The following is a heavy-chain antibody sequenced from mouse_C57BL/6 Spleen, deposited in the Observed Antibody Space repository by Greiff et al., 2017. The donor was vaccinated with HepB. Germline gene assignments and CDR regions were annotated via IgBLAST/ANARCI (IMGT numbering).Heavy chain of an antibody. J-gene: IGHJ4*01. CDR1: GYTFTSYW. Sequence: VQLQQPGAELVKPGASVKMSCKASGYTFTSYWITWVKQRPGQGLEWIGDIYPGSGSTNYNEKFKSKATLTVDTSSSIAYMQLSSLTSEDSAVYYCARYSYGNYLYYAMDYWGQGTSVTVSS. V-gene: IGHV1-55*01. D-gene: IGHD2-1*01. CDR3: ARYSYGNYLYYAMDY. CDR2: IYPGSGST.